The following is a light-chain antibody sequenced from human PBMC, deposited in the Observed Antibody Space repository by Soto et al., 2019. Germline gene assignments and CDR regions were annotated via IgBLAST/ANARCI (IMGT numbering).Light chain of an antibody. V-gene: IGKV3-20*01. J-gene: IGKJ1*01. Sequence: EVVLTQSPGTLSLSPGERVTLSCRASQSVASSYLAWYQQKPGRAPRLLFYSASSRARGIPDRFSGSGSGKDLTLTISRVEPGEFYWDFWYHFGCFPETFGQGTNVE. CDR2: SAS. CDR1: QSVASSY. CDR3: YHFGCFPET.